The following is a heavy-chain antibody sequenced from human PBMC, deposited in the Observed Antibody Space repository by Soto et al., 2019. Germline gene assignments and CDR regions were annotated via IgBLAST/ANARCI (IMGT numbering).Heavy chain of an antibody. CDR1: GGSISSGDYY. Sequence: QVQLQESGPGLVRPSQTLSLTCTVSGGSISSGDYYWSWIRQPPGKGLEWIGYIFYSGRTYYNPFLKSRVTISVDTSKNQFSLKLSSVTAADTAVYYCARDRGVGATTDYWGQGTLVTVSS. CDR3: ARDRGVGATTDY. D-gene: IGHD1-26*01. CDR2: IFYSGRT. V-gene: IGHV4-30-4*01. J-gene: IGHJ4*02.